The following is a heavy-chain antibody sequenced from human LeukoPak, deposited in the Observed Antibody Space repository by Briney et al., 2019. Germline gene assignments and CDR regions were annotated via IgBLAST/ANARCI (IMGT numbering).Heavy chain of an antibody. V-gene: IGHV3-21*01. CDR2: ISSSSSYI. J-gene: IGHJ4*02. Sequence: GGSLRLSCAASGFTFSSYSMNWVRQAPGKGLEWVSSISSSSSYIYYADSVKGRFTISRDNAKNSLYLQMNSLRAEDTAVYYCARGWSSSWYADYWAREPWSPSPQ. D-gene: IGHD6-13*01. CDR1: GFTFSSYS. CDR3: ARGWSSSWYADY.